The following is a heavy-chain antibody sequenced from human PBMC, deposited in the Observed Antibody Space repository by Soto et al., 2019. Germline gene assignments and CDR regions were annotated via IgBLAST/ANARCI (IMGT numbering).Heavy chain of an antibody. D-gene: IGHD2-15*01. CDR1: GFTFSSYS. CDR3: ARAPSRYCSGSSCYPDAFDI. V-gene: IGHV3-21*01. J-gene: IGHJ3*02. Sequence: GGSLRLSCAASGFTFSSYSMNWVRQAPGKGLEWVSSISSSSSYIYYADSVKGRFTISRDNAKNSLYLQMNSLRAEDTAVYYCARAPSRYCSGSSCYPDAFDIWGRGTIVTVSS. CDR2: ISSSSSYI.